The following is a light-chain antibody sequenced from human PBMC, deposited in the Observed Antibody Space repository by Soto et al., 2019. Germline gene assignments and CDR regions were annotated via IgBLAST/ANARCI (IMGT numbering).Light chain of an antibody. CDR2: EVS. CDR3: SSYRSSNTLHV. CDR1: SSDVGNYNS. J-gene: IGLJ1*01. Sequence: QPASVSGSPGQSITISCTGTSSDVGNYNSVSWYQQYPGKAPKLMIHEVSNRPSGVSNRFSGSKSGNTASLTISGLQAEDEADYYCSSYRSSNTLHVFGTGTKLTVL. V-gene: IGLV2-14*01.